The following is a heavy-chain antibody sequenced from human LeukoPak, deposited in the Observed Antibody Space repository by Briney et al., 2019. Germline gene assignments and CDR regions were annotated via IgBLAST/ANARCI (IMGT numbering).Heavy chain of an antibody. CDR1: GFTFSSYG. D-gene: IGHD3-10*01. J-gene: IGHJ4*02. CDR3: ALTYGSGSYYNRFRGGYFDY. CDR2: IRYDGSNK. V-gene: IGHV3-30*02. Sequence: PGGSLRLSCAASGFTFSSYGMHWVRQAPGKGLEWVAFIRYDGSNKYYADSVEGRFTISRDNSKNTLYLQMNSLRAEDTAVYYCALTYGSGSYYNRFRGGYFDYWGQGTLVTASS.